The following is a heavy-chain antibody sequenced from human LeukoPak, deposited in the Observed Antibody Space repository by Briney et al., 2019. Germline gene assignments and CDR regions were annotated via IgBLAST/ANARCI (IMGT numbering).Heavy chain of an antibody. D-gene: IGHD2-21*02. V-gene: IGHV1-69*05. Sequence: ASVKVSCKASGGTFSSYAISWVRQAPGQGLEWMGGIIPIFGTANYAQKFQGRVTITTDESTSTAYMELSSLRSEDTAVYHCARASPGVLLRGGMDVWGKGTTVTVSS. CDR2: IIPIFGTA. J-gene: IGHJ6*03. CDR1: GGTFSSYA. CDR3: ARASPGVLLRGGMDV.